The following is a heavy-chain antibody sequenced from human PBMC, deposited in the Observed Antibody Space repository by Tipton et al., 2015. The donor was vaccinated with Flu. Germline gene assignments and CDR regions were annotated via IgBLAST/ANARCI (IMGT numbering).Heavy chain of an antibody. D-gene: IGHD2-2*01. CDR3: ASVRDIVVVPAAAIDRWFDP. V-gene: IGHV1-69*13. J-gene: IGHJ5*02. CDR1: GGTFSSYA. Sequence: QLVQSGAEVKKPGASVKVSCKASGGTFSSYAISWVRQAPGQGLEWMGGIIPIFGTANYAQKFQGRVTITAYESTSTAYMELSSRRSEDTAVYYCASVRDIVVVPAAAIDRWFDPWGQGTLVTVS. CDR2: IIPIFGTA.